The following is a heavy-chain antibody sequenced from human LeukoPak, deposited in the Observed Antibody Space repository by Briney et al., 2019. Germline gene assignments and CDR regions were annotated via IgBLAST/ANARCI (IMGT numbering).Heavy chain of an antibody. V-gene: IGHV3-73*01. CDR1: GFTFSGSA. CDR2: IRSKANSYAT. J-gene: IGHJ4*02. CDR3: TRFHYYDSSGYRLFDY. D-gene: IGHD3-22*01. Sequence: GGSLKLSCAASGFTFSGSAMHWVRQASGKGLEWVGRIRSKANSYATAYAASVKGRFTISRDDSKNTAYLQMNSLKTKDTAVYYCTRFHYYDSSGYRLFDYWGQGTLVTVSS.